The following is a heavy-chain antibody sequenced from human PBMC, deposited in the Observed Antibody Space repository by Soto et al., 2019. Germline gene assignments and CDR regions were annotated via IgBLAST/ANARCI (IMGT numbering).Heavy chain of an antibody. D-gene: IGHD5-12*01. CDR3: ARLGQGGYVQGMDV. J-gene: IGHJ6*02. Sequence: PGESLKISCKGSGDSFITYWIAWVRQKPGKGLEWMGIIDPADSETKYSPSFQGQVTISADKSINTAYLQWSSLKASDTAMYYCARLGQGGYVQGMDVWGQGTTVTVSS. CDR2: IDPADSET. CDR1: GDSFITYW. V-gene: IGHV5-51*01.